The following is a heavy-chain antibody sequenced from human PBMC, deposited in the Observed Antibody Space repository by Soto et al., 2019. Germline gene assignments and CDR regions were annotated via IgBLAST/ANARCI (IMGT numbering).Heavy chain of an antibody. CDR3: ARHALPGGGTGHAMDV. D-gene: IGHD1-1*01. CDR1: GYSFTSYW. CDR2: IYPGDSDT. Sequence: GESLKISCKGSGYSFTSYWINWVRQMPGKGLEWMGIIYPGDSDTRYSPSFQGQVTISADKSLSTAYLQWNSLKAPDTAMYYRARHALPGGGTGHAMDVCGQGTTVTVSS. J-gene: IGHJ6*02. V-gene: IGHV5-51*01.